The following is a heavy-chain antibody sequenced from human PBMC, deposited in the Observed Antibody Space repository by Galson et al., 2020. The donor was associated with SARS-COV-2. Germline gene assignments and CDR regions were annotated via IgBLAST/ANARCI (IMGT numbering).Heavy chain of an antibody. CDR3: ARPITSYYYMDV. Sequence: GVSLRLSCAASGFTFSSYDMHWVRQAPGKGLEWVAFISYDGSNKYYADSVKGRFTISRDNSKNTLYLQMNSLRAEDTAVYYCARPITSYYYMDVWGKGTTVTVSS. CDR2: ISYDGSNK. V-gene: IGHV3-30*04. D-gene: IGHD3-10*01. J-gene: IGHJ6*03. CDR1: GFTFSSYD.